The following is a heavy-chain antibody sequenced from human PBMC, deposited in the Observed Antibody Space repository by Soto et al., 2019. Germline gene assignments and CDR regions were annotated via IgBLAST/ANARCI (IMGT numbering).Heavy chain of an antibody. V-gene: IGHV4-4*02. J-gene: IGHJ4*02. D-gene: IGHD2-2*01. CDR2: IWPSGDT. CDR1: GDSISSNHW. CDR3: ARYEGPFSITNSCPFAS. Sequence: SETLSLTCAVSGDSISSNHWWNWVRQPPGKGLEGVGEIWPSGDTNYRPSLEGRVTVSLDKSQNKLYLQMTTVTAADTAVYYWARYEGPFSITNSCPFASWGQGILVTVSS.